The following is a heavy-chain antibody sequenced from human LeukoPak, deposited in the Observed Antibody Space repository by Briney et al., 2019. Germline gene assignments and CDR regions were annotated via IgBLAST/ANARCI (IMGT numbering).Heavy chain of an antibody. Sequence: GGSLRLSCAASGFTFSSYAMSWVRQAPGKGLEWVSAISGSGGSTYYADSVKGRFTISRDDSKNTLYLQMNSLRAEDTAVYYCVRVTTVTTPYRFDYWGQGTLVTVSS. D-gene: IGHD4-17*01. CDR2: ISGSGGST. CDR1: GFTFSSYA. J-gene: IGHJ4*02. V-gene: IGHV3-23*01. CDR3: VRVTTVTTPYRFDY.